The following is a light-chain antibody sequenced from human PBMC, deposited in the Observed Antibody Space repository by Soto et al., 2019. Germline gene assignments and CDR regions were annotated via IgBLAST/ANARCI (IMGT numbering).Light chain of an antibody. V-gene: IGLV1-44*01. CDR3: AAWDDSLNGPV. Sequence: QAVVTQPPSASGTPGQRVTISCSGSSSNIGSKTVNWYQQLPGTAPKLLIYSNNQRPSGVPDRFSGSKSGTSASLAISGLQSEDEADYHCAAWDDSLNGPVFGGGTQLTVL. J-gene: IGLJ3*02. CDR2: SNN. CDR1: SSNIGSKT.